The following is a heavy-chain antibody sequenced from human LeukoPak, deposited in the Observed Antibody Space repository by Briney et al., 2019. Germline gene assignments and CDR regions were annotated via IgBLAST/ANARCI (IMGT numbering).Heavy chain of an antibody. CDR3: ARDGGYPGYNWFDP. D-gene: IGHD2-15*01. J-gene: IGHJ5*02. CDR1: GYTFTSYG. CDR2: ISAYNGNT. Sequence: ASVKVSCKASGYTFTSYGISWVRQAPGQGLEWLGWISAYNGNTNYAQKLQGRVTMTTDTSTSTAYMELRSLRSDDTAVYYCARDGGYPGYNWFDPWGQGTLVTVSS. V-gene: IGHV1-18*01.